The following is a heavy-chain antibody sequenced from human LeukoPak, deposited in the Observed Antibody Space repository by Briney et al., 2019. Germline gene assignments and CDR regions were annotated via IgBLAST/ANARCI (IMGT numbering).Heavy chain of an antibody. J-gene: IGHJ3*02. CDR1: GGSISSYY. CDR2: IYYSGST. V-gene: IGHV4-59*08. D-gene: IGHD3-10*01. Sequence: KPSETLSLTCTASGGSISSYYWSWIRQPPGKGLEWIGYIYYSGSTNYNPSLKSRVTISVDTSKNQFSLKLSSVTAADTAVYYCARHIYYGPRPDAFDIWGQGTMVTVSS. CDR3: ARHIYYGPRPDAFDI.